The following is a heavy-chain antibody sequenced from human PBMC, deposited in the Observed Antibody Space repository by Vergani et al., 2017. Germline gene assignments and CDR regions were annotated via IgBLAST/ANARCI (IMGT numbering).Heavy chain of an antibody. D-gene: IGHD2-21*01. Sequence: EVQLVESGGGIVKPGGSLRLSCVASGFSFRNAWLNWVRRTPGKGLEWVGRIKSTFDRGTTDYAAAVKGRFTISRDDSKNTLFLQMNGLKTEDIGVYYCTTDPLYCCDGSCYWLRDHHYYGMDVWGQGTTVTVSS. CDR3: TTDPLYCCDGSCYWLRDHHYYGMDV. CDR1: GFSFRNAW. CDR2: IKSTFDRGTT. J-gene: IGHJ6*02. V-gene: IGHV3-15*07.